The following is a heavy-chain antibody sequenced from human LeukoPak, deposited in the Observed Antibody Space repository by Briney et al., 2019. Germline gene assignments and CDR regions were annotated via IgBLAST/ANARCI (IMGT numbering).Heavy chain of an antibody. CDR3: ARHEEERFYYDSSGYYLDY. V-gene: IGHV4-4*07. J-gene: IGHJ4*02. CDR2: IYTSGST. D-gene: IGHD3-22*01. CDR1: GDSVSGVY. Sequence: PSETLSLTCTVSGDSVSGVYWSWIRQPAGKGLEWIGRIYTSGSTYYNPSLKSRVTISVDTSKNQFSLKLSSVTAADTAVYYCARHEEERFYYDSSGYYLDYWGQGTLVTVSS.